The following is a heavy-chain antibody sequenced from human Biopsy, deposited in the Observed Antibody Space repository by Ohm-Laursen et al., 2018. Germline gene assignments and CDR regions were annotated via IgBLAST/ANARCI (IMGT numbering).Heavy chain of an antibody. CDR1: GFTFHTYA. V-gene: IGHV3-23*01. CDR2: IDVSDYNT. Sequence: GSPRLSCSASGFTFHTYAMNWVRQAPGKGLEWVAHIDVSDYNTYYADSVRGRFTISRDNSKQMVHLEINSLTADDTAVYYCVKQWGGYNFDSWGQGTLVTVSS. D-gene: IGHD1-14*01. J-gene: IGHJ5*01. CDR3: VKQWGGYNFDS.